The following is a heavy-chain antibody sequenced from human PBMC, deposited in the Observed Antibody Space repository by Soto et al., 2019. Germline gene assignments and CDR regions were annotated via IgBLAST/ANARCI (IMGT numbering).Heavy chain of an antibody. CDR2: IYSGGST. CDR3: FYDSSGYYDWFDP. Sequence: GGSLRLSCAASGFTVSSNYMSWVRQAPGKGLEWVSVIYSGGSTYYADSVKGRFTISRDNSKNTLYLQMNSLRAEDTAVYYCFYDSSGYYDWFDPWGQGTLVTVSS. V-gene: IGHV3-53*01. CDR1: GFTVSSNY. D-gene: IGHD3-22*01. J-gene: IGHJ5*02.